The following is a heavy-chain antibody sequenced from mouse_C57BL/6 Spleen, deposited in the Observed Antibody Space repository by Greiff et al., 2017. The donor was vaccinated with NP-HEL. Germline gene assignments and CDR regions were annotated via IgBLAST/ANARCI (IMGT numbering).Heavy chain of an antibody. J-gene: IGHJ1*03. V-gene: IGHV5-16*01. CDR2: INYDGSST. Sequence: EVHLVESEGGLVQPGRSMKLSCTASGFTFSDYYMAWVRQVPEKGLEWVANINYDGSSTYYLDSLKSRFIISRDNAKNILYLQMSSLKSEDTATYYCARDYGSVWGTGTTVTVSS. D-gene: IGHD1-1*01. CDR1: GFTFSDYY. CDR3: ARDYGSV.